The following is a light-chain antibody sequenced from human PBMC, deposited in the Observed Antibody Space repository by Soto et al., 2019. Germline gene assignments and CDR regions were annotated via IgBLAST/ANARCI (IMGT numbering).Light chain of an antibody. CDR2: EVS. J-gene: IGLJ1*01. Sequence: QSLLTQPPSASGSFGQSVTISCNGTSSDVGGYNYVSWYQQHPGKAPKLMIYEVSERPSGVPDRFSGSKSGNTASLTVSGLQADDEADYYCSSYSGTNYHYVFGTGTKVTVL. CDR3: SSYSGTNYHYV. V-gene: IGLV2-8*01. CDR1: SSDVGGYNY.